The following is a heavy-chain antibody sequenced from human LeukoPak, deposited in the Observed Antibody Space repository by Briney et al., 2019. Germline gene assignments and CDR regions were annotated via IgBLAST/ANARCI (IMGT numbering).Heavy chain of an antibody. V-gene: IGHV4-34*01. CDR1: GGSFSGYY. J-gene: IGHJ4*02. D-gene: IGHD5-18*01. CDR3: ARGVDTAMETGYFDY. CDR2: INHSGST. Sequence: PSETLSLTCAVYGGSFSGYYWSWIRQPPGKGLEWIGEINHSGSTNYNPSLKSRVTISVDTSKNQFFLKLSSVTAADTAVYYCARGVDTAMETGYFDYWGQGTLVTVSS.